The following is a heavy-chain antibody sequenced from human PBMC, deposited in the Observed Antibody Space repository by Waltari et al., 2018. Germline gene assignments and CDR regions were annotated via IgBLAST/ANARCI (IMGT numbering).Heavy chain of an antibody. V-gene: IGHV3-7*01. CDR3: VTGLTTVTAKDYFDH. D-gene: IGHD4-17*01. CDR2: IKQDGSEK. J-gene: IGHJ4*02. Sequence: EVQLVESGGGSVQPGGSLRLSCAASGMTFSNYWMNWVRQAPGKGLEWVANIKQDGSEKNYGDSVEGRFSISRDNAQNSLYLQMNSLRAEDTAIYYCVTGLTTVTAKDYFDHWGQGALVTVS. CDR1: GMTFSNYW.